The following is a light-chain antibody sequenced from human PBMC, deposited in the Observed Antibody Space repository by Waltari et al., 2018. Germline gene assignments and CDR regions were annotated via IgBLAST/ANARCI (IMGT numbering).Light chain of an antibody. Sequence: EIVLTQSPATLSLSPGETATLSCRASQIVSSYLAWYQQKPGQAPRLLIYDASNRATGIPARFSGSGSGTDFTLTISSLEPEDFAVYYCQQRSNWPEYTFGQGTKLEIK. CDR3: QQRSNWPEYT. J-gene: IGKJ2*01. V-gene: IGKV3-11*01. CDR2: DAS. CDR1: QIVSSY.